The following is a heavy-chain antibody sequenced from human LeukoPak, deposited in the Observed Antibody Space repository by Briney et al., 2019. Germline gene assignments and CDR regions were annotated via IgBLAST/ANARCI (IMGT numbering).Heavy chain of an antibody. V-gene: IGHV4-34*01. Sequence: SETLSLTCAVYGGSFSGYYWSWIRQPPGKGLEWIGEINHSGSTNYNPSLKSRVTISVDTSKNQFSLKLSSVTAADTAVYYCARDSGSSWYLPQQPFDNWGQGTLVTVSS. CDR2: INHSGST. D-gene: IGHD6-13*01. CDR3: ARDSGSSWYLPQQPFDN. J-gene: IGHJ4*02. CDR1: GGSFSGYY.